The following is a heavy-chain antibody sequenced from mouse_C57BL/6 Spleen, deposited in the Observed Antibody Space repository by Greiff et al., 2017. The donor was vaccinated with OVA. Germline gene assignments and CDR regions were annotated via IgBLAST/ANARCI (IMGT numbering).Heavy chain of an antibody. CDR3: TRYDYEMSAMDY. Sequence: EVQVVESGEGLVKPGGSLKLSCAASGFTFSSYAMSWVRQTPEKRLEWVAYISSGGDYIYYADTVKGRFTISRDNARNTLYLQIISLKSEDTAMYYCTRYDYEMSAMDYWGQGTSVTVSS. D-gene: IGHD2-4*01. CDR2: ISSGGDYI. V-gene: IGHV5-9-1*02. J-gene: IGHJ4*01. CDR1: GFTFSSYA.